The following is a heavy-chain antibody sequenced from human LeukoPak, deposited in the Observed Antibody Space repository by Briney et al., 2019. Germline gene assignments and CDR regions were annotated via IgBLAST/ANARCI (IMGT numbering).Heavy chain of an antibody. Sequence: GGSLRLSCAASGFTFNAYGMSWVRQAPGKGLDWVSTISDFGSRTYYADSVKGRFTISRDNSERTVYLQMDSLRVDDTAIYYCAKVVWATGKTFYFDYWGQGTLVTASS. CDR1: GFTFNAYG. CDR3: AKVVWATGKTFYFDY. V-gene: IGHV3-23*01. D-gene: IGHD1-14*01. J-gene: IGHJ4*02. CDR2: ISDFGSRT.